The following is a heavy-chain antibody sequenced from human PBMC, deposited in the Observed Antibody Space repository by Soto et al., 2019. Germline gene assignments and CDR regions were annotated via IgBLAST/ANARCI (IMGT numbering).Heavy chain of an antibody. J-gene: IGHJ6*03. D-gene: IGHD3-3*01. CDR1: GAFLNNFF. CDR2: VSQGGAAAYLAEGETT. V-gene: IGHV4-59*01. Sequence: SETLSLTCTVSGAFLNNFFWSWIRQTPGKGLEWIGYVSQGGAAAYLAEGETTGYNPSLESRATISLDLPKNQFSLRLTSVTAADTAVYYCARARPQSYDFWSGYQTNYYYYYMDVWGKGTTDTVSS. CDR3: ARARPQSYDFWSGYQTNYYYYYMDV.